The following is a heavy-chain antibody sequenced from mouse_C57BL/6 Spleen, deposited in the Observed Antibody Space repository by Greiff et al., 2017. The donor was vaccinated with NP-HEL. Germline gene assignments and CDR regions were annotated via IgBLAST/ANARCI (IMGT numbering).Heavy chain of an antibody. Sequence: QVQLQQSGAELVKPGASVKLSCKASGYTFTSYWMHWVKQRPGQGLEWIGMIHPNSGSTNYNEKFKSKATLTVDKSSSTAYMQLSSLTSEDSAVYYCATTSTVVAGGFDYWGQGTTLTVSS. D-gene: IGHD1-1*01. CDR1: GYTFTSYW. V-gene: IGHV1-64*01. CDR2: IHPNSGST. J-gene: IGHJ2*01. CDR3: ATTSTVVAGGFDY.